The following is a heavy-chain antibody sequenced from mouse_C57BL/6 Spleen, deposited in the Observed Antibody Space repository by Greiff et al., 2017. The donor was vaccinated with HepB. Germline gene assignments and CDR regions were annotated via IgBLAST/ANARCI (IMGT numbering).Heavy chain of an antibody. CDR3: AKGYYGSSYFDY. D-gene: IGHD1-1*01. J-gene: IGHJ2*01. CDR2: ISSGSSTI. CDR1: GFTFSDYG. Sequence: EVKLMESGGGLVKPGGSLKLSCAASGFTFSDYGMHWVRQAPEKGLEWVAYISSGSSTIYYADTVKGRVTISRDNAKNTLFLQMTSLRSEDTAMYYCAKGYYGSSYFDYWGQGTTLTVSS. V-gene: IGHV5-17*01.